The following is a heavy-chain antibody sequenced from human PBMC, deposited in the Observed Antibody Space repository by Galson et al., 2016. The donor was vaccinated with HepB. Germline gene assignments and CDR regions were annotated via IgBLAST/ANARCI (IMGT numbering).Heavy chain of an antibody. CDR2: IYHGGST. D-gene: IGHD3-16*01. V-gene: IGHV4-39*01. Sequence: TLSLTCIVSDASISSRSYYWGWIRQPPGKGLEWIGNIYHGGSTNYNPSLKSRATIYVDTSKNQLSLRLNSVTAADPAVYYCASGFDSGTYDFDYWGQGTLVIVSS. CDR1: DASISSRSYY. CDR3: ASGFDSGTYDFDY. J-gene: IGHJ4*02.